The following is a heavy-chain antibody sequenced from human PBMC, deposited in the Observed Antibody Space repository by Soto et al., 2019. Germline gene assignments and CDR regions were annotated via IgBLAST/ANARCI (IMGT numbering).Heavy chain of an antibody. Sequence: EVQLVESGGGLVKPGGSLRLSCAASGFTFSSYSMNWVRQAPGKGLEWVSSITSSSSYIYYADSVKGRFTIYRDNAKNALYLQMNSLRAEDTAVYYCARLKDRVWFGELKYYFDYWGQGTLVTVSS. J-gene: IGHJ4*02. CDR2: ITSSSSYI. CDR1: GFTFSSYS. D-gene: IGHD3-10*01. CDR3: ARLKDRVWFGELKYYFDY. V-gene: IGHV3-21*01.